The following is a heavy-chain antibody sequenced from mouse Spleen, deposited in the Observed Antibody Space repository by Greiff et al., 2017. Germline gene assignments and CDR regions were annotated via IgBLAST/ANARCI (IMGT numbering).Heavy chain of an antibody. V-gene: IGHV1-9*01. D-gene: IGHD4-1*01. CDR2: ILPGSGST. CDR3: ARETGTFAY. Sequence: QVQLHQSGADLLNLGASVKLSCKPTAYTFTAYWMDWVNQRPGHGLEWIGEILPGSGSTNYNEKFKGKATFTADTSSNTAYMQLSSLTTEDSAIYYCARETGTFAYWGQGTLVTVSA. J-gene: IGHJ3*01. CDR1: AYTFTAYW.